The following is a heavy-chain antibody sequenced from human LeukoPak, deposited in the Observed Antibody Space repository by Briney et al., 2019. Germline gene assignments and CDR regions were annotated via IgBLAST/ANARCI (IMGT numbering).Heavy chain of an antibody. CDR1: GFTFSNYA. CDR2: ISGSGSSR. CDR3: ATLVYYYDSSGYY. V-gene: IGHV3-23*01. Sequence: GGSLRLSCATSGFTFSNYAMSWVPQAPGKGLEWVSAISGSGSSRYYADPVKRRVTISSDNSNNYLYQQMNSMRAEDTAVYYCATLVYYYDSSGYYWGQGTLVTVSS. D-gene: IGHD3-22*01. J-gene: IGHJ4*02.